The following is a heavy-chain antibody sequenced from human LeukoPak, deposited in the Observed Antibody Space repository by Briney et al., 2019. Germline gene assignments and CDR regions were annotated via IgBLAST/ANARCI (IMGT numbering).Heavy chain of an antibody. CDR1: GGSISSGGYY. V-gene: IGHV4-30-2*01. Sequence: SQTLSLTCTVSGGSISSGGYYWSWIRQPPGKGLEWIGEIKHSGSTNYNPSLKSRVTISVDTSKNQFSLKLSSVTAADTAVYYCARDYYDSSFAAFDIWGQGTMVTVSS. D-gene: IGHD3-22*01. CDR3: ARDYYDSSFAAFDI. J-gene: IGHJ3*02. CDR2: IKHSGST.